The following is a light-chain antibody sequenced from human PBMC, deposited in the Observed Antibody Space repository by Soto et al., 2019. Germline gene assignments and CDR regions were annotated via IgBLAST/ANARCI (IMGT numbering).Light chain of an antibody. CDR2: SAS. V-gene: IGKV1-12*01. Sequence: DIQMTQSPSSVSASVGDRVTITCRASQAISSWLAWYQQKPGRAPKLLIYSASSLQNGAPSRFTGSGSGTDFILTITSLQPDDTAIYYCQQARSFPLTFGGGTKVEIK. J-gene: IGKJ4*01. CDR1: QAISSW. CDR3: QQARSFPLT.